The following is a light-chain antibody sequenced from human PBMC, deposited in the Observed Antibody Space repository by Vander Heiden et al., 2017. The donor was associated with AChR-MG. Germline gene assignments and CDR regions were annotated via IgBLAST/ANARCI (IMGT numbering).Light chain of an antibody. V-gene: IGLV3-19*01. J-gene: IGLJ1*01. CDR3: NSRDSSGKHYV. Sequence: SSELTQDPAVSVALGQTVRITCQGDSLRSYYASWYQQKPGQAPVLVIYGKNDRPSGIPDRFSGSSSRNTATLTITGAQAEDEADYYCNSRDSSGKHYVFGTGTKVTVL. CDR2: GKN. CDR1: SLRSYY.